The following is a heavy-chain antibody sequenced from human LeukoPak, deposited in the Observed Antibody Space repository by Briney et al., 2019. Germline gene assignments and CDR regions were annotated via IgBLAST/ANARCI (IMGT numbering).Heavy chain of an antibody. CDR2: IYYSGST. D-gene: IGHD3-10*01. Sequence: SETLSLTCTVSGGSISSSSYYWGWIRQPPGKGLEWIGSIYYSGSTYYNPSLKSRVTISVDTSKNQFSLKVSSVTAADTAVYYCARVGMVRGVISPDVGYYYYMDVWGKGTTVTISS. CDR1: GGSISSSSYY. J-gene: IGHJ6*03. V-gene: IGHV4-39*01. CDR3: ARVGMVRGVISPDVGYYYYMDV.